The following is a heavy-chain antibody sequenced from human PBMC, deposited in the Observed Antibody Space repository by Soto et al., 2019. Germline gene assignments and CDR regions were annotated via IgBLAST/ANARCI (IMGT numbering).Heavy chain of an antibody. D-gene: IGHD4-17*01. CDR2: IWYDGSNK. V-gene: IGHV3-33*01. Sequence: QVQLVESGGGVVQPGRSLRLSCAASGFTFSSHGMHWVRQAPGKGLEWVEVIWYDGSNKYYADSVKGRFTISRDNSKNTLYLQMNSLRAEDTAVYYCARETYGDYGDYYYGMDVWGQGTTVTVSS. CDR1: GFTFSSHG. J-gene: IGHJ6*02. CDR3: ARETYGDYGDYYYGMDV.